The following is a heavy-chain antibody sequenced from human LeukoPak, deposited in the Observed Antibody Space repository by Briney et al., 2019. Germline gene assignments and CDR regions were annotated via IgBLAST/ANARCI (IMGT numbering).Heavy chain of an antibody. CDR2: ISSSGSTI. J-gene: IGHJ4*02. V-gene: IGHV3-48*03. D-gene: IGHD5-24*01. Sequence: GGSLRLSCAASGFTFSSYEMNWVRQAPGKGLEWVSYISSSGSTIYYADSVKGRFTISRDNAKNSLYLQMNSLRAEDTAVYYCARDRDGYNFRDYWGQGTLVTVSS. CDR1: GFTFSSYE. CDR3: ARDRDGYNFRDY.